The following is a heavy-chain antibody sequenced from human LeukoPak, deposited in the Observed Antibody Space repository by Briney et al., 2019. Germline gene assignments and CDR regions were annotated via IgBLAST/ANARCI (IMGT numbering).Heavy chain of an antibody. CDR1: GYSISSGYY. D-gene: IGHD6-13*01. Sequence: PSETLSLTCTVSGYSISSGYYWGWIRQPPGKGLEWIGSIYHSGSTYYNPSLKSRVTISVDTSQNQFSLKLSSVTAADTAVYYCARVLPAAANYFDYWGQGTLVTVSS. J-gene: IGHJ4*02. CDR3: ARVLPAAANYFDY. V-gene: IGHV4-38-2*02. CDR2: IYHSGST.